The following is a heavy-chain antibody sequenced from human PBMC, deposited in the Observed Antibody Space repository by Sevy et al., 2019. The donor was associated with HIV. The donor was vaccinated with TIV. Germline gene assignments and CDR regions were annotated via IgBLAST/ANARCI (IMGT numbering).Heavy chain of an antibody. J-gene: IGHJ6*02. Sequence: GGSLRLSCAASGFTFSSYGMHWVRQAPGKGLEWVAVISYDGSNKYYADSVKGRFTISRDNSKNTLYLQMDSLRAEDTAVYYCATDRSPVGDIVVVVAAKHYYYGMDVWGQGTTVTVSS. D-gene: IGHD2-15*01. CDR2: ISYDGSNK. V-gene: IGHV3-30*03. CDR1: GFTFSSYG. CDR3: ATDRSPVGDIVVVVAAKHYYYGMDV.